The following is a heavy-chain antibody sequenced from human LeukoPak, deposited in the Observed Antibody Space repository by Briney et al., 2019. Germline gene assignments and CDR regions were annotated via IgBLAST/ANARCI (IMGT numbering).Heavy chain of an antibody. D-gene: IGHD6-13*01. Sequence: QPGGSLRLSCAASGFRFGSHAVHWVRQAPGKGLEWLAQIWYDGSNKYYVDSVKGRFTTSRDNSKNTVYLQMNSLRAEDTAVYFCARDGQQLAPYAMDVWGQGTTVTVSS. J-gene: IGHJ6*02. CDR3: ARDGQQLAPYAMDV. CDR1: GFRFGSHA. V-gene: IGHV3-33*01. CDR2: IWYDGSNK.